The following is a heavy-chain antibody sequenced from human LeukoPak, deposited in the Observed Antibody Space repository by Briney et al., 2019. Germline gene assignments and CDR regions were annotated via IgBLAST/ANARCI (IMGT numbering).Heavy chain of an antibody. CDR2: INSDGSIT. J-gene: IGHJ6*02. CDR1: GFTFTTYW. D-gene: IGHD5-18*01. Sequence: QAGGSLRLSCAASGFTFTTYWMHWVRQAPGKGLMWVSHINSDGSITSYADSVKGRFTISRDNAKNTLYLQMNSLRAEDTAVYYCARDAVDTANAVWGQGTTVTVSS. CDR3: ARDAVDTANAV. V-gene: IGHV3-74*01.